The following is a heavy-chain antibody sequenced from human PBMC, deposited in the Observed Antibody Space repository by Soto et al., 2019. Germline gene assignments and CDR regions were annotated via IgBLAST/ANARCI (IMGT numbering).Heavy chain of an antibody. J-gene: IGHJ4*02. CDR2: ITGSSSYI. V-gene: IGHV3-21*01. Sequence: EVQLVESGGGLVKPGGSLRLSCAASGFTFSSYSMNWVRQAPGKGLEWVSSITGSSSYIYYADSLKGRFTISRDNAKNSLYLQMNSLRAEDTAVYYCAREPYPHRITMISEYWGQGTPVTVSS. CDR3: AREPYPHRITMISEY. D-gene: IGHD3-22*01. CDR1: GFTFSSYS.